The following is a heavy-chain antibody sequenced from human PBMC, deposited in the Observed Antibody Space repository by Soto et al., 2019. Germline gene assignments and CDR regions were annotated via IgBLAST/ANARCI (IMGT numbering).Heavy chain of an antibody. V-gene: IGHV3-30-3*01. CDR1: GFTFSTSA. D-gene: IGHD6-13*01. CDR2: ISYGGNNK. J-gene: IGHJ4*02. CDR3: AREEFEAGRGHFGC. Sequence: QVQVVESGGGVVQPGGSLRLSCAASGFTFSTSAMHWVRQAPGKGLEWMAMISYGGNNKYYADSVKGRFTISRDISVSTLYLQMNSLRTEDTAVYYCAREEFEAGRGHFGCWGQGTLVSVSS.